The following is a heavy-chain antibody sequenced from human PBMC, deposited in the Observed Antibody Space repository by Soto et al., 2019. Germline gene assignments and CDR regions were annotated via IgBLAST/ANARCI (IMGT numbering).Heavy chain of an antibody. J-gene: IGHJ5*02. CDR1: GGTFSSYT. CDR2: IIPILGIA. D-gene: IGHD2-2*01. Sequence: SVKVSCKASGGTFSSYTISWVRQAPGQGLEWMGRIIPILGIANYAQKFQGRVTITADKSTSTAYMELSSLRSEDTAVYYCARDPEPIVVVPAAMLRSHWFDPWGQGTLVTVSS. V-gene: IGHV1-69*04. CDR3: ARDPEPIVVVPAAMLRSHWFDP.